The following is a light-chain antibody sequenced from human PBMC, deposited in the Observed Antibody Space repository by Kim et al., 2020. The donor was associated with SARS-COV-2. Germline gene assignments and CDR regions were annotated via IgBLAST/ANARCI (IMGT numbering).Light chain of an antibody. V-gene: IGKV6-21*01. CDR2: FAS. Sequence: CVAPTEKVTITCRASQNIGSSLHWYQQKPDQSPKLLIKFASQSFSGVPSRFSGSGSGTDFTLTINSLEAEDAATYYCHQSSTLPFTFGQGTKLEI. CDR1: QNIGSS. CDR3: HQSSTLPFT. J-gene: IGKJ2*01.